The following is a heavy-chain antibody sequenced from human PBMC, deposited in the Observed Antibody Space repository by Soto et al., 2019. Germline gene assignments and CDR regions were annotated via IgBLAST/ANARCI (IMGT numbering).Heavy chain of an antibody. V-gene: IGHV4-31*03. Sequence: QVQLQESGPGLVKPSQTLSLPCTVSGGSISSGGYYWGWIRQHPGKGLEWIGYIYYSGSTYYNPPIKSRVTISVDTTKNESALKLSSVTAADTAVDYCARSVTDTARYSDLWGRGTLVTVSS. J-gene: IGHJ2*01. D-gene: IGHD5-18*01. CDR1: GGSISSGGYY. CDR2: IYYSGST. CDR3: ARSVTDTARYSDL.